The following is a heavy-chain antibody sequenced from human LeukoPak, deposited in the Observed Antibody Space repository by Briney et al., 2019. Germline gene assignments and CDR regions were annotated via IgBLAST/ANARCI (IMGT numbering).Heavy chain of an antibody. CDR3: ARPPADSSGYYYFDY. V-gene: IGHV4-39*01. J-gene: IGHJ4*02. CDR2: IYYSGST. Sequence: PSETLSLTCTVSGGSISSSSYHWGWIRQPPGKGLEWIGSIYYSGSTYYNPSLKSRVTISVDTSKNQFSLKLSSVTAADTAVYYCARPPADSSGYYYFDYWGQGTLVTVSS. D-gene: IGHD3-22*01. CDR1: GGSISSSSYH.